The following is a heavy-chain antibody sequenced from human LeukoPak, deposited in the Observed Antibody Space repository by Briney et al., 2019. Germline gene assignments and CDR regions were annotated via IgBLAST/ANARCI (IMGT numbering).Heavy chain of an antibody. CDR3: ARSGAAAIRGPFDY. J-gene: IGHJ4*02. Sequence: SETLSLTCTVSGGSISSGGYYWSWIRQHPGKGLEWIGYIYYSGITYYNPSLKSRVTRSVDTSKNQFSLKLSSVTAADTAVYYCARSGAAAIRGPFDYWGQGTLVTVSS. D-gene: IGHD2-2*02. CDR2: IYYSGIT. CDR1: GGSISSGGYY. V-gene: IGHV4-31*03.